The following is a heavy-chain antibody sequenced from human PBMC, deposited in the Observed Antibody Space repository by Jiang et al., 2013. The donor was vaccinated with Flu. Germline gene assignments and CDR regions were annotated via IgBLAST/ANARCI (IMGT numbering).Heavy chain of an antibody. J-gene: IGHJ2*01. Sequence: EWMGIINPSGGSTSYAQKFQGRVTMTRDTSTSTVYMELSSLRSEDTAVYYCARGMEIIDLWGRGTLVTVSS. D-gene: IGHD1-1*01. CDR3: ARGMEIIDL. V-gene: IGHV1-46*01. CDR2: INPSGGST.